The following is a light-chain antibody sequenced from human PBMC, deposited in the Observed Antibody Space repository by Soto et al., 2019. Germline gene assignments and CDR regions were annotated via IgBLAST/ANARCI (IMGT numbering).Light chain of an antibody. Sequence: QSVLTQPPSASGTPGQRVTISFSGSSSNIGINAVNWYQQLPGTAPKLLMYDNNKRPSGVPDRVSGYKSGTSASLAISGLQSDDEADYYCAARDDSLNGLLFANGTKVTVL. CDR2: DNN. V-gene: IGLV1-44*01. J-gene: IGLJ1*01. CDR3: AARDDSLNGLL. CDR1: SSNIGINA.